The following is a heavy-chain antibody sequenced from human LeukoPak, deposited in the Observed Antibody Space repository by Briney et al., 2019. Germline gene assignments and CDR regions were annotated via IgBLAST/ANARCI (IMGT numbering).Heavy chain of an antibody. CDR3: AREGGYFDWFGTFDI. V-gene: IGHV3-7*01. J-gene: IGHJ3*02. CDR1: GFTFSSYG. CDR2: IKQDGSEK. Sequence: GGSLRLSCAASGFTFSSYGMSWVRQAPGKGLEWGASIKQDGSEKYYVDPVKGRFTISRDNAKNSLYLQMNSLRAEDTAVYYCAREGGYFDWFGTFDIWGQGTMVTVSS. D-gene: IGHD3-9*01.